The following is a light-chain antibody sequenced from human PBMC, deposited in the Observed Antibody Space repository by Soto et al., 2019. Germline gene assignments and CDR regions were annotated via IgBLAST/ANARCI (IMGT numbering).Light chain of an antibody. CDR1: QSISNNF. V-gene: IGKV3-20*01. CDR2: GAS. J-gene: IGKJ1*01. Sequence: IVLTQSPGTLSLSPGESAALSCRASQSISNNFLAWYQRKPGQAPRLLIYGASYRATDIPYRFSGSGSGTDFTLTITRLEPDDFAVYYCQQYGASPPTFGQGTKVEVK. CDR3: QQYGASPPT.